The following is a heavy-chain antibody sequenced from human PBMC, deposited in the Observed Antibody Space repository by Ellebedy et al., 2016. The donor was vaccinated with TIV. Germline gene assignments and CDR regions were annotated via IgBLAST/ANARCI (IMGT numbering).Heavy chain of an antibody. V-gene: IGHV3-23*01. Sequence: PGGSLRLSCAASGFTFSSYAMSWVRQAAGKGLEWVSGFGVSGDSTYYSDSVKGRFTISRDNSKNTLYLQMNNLRAEDTAIYYCARGRSGTYIHHAFDYWGQGTLVTVSS. CDR1: GFTFSSYA. J-gene: IGHJ4*02. D-gene: IGHD1-14*01. CDR2: FGVSGDST. CDR3: ARGRSGTYIHHAFDY.